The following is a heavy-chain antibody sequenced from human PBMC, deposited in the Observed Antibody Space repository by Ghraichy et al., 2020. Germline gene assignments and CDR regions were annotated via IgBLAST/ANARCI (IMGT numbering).Heavy chain of an antibody. D-gene: IGHD5-12*01. V-gene: IGHV4-39*01. CDR1: GGSISSSSYY. CDR2: IYYSGST. Sequence: SETLSLTCTVSGGSISSSSYYWGWIRQPPGKGLEWIGSIYYSGSTYYNPSLKSRVTISVDTSKNQFSLKLSSVTAADTAVYYCARHNSGYHNSDAFDIWGQGTMVTVSS. J-gene: IGHJ3*02. CDR3: ARHNSGYHNSDAFDI.